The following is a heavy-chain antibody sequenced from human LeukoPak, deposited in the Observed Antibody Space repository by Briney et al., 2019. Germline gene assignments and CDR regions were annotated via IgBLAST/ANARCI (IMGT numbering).Heavy chain of an antibody. J-gene: IGHJ3*02. CDR3: AKHTYYYTSGKNSAFDI. D-gene: IGHD3-10*01. CDR1: GLIFSSYG. V-gene: IGHV3-23*01. CDR2: ISSSGGNT. Sequence: GGSLRLSCAASGLIFSSYGMSWVRQAPGKGLEWVSAISSSGGNTYYADSVKGRFTISRDNSKNTLSLQMKSLRAEDTAVYYCAKHTYYYTSGKNSAFDIWGQGTMVTVSS.